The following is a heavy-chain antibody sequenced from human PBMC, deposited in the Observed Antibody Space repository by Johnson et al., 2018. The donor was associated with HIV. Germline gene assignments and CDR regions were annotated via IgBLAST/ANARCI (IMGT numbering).Heavy chain of an antibody. CDR1: GFTFSSYA. CDR3: ARAPGGSPRAAFDI. CDR2: ISYDGSNK. D-gene: IGHD2-15*01. J-gene: IGHJ3*02. Sequence: MPLVESGGGVVQPGRSLRLSCAASGFTFSSYAMHWVRQAPGKGLEWVAVISYDGSNKYYADSVKGRFTISRDNSKNSLYLQMNSLRAEDTALYYCARAPGGSPRAAFDIWGQGTMVTVSS. V-gene: IGHV3-30-3*01.